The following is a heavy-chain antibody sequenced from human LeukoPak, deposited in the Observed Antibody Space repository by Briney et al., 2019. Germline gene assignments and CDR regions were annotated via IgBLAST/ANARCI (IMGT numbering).Heavy chain of an antibody. CDR3: ARAPPITRGPFDP. V-gene: IGHV1-2*02. CDR1: GYTFTGYY. J-gene: IGHJ5*02. Sequence: ASVKVSCKASGYTFTGYYMHWVRQAPGQGLEYMGWINPNSGGTNYAQKFQGRVTMTRDTSISTAYMELSRLRSDDTAVYYCARAPPITRGPFDPWGQGTLVTVSS. CDR2: INPNSGGT. D-gene: IGHD3-10*01.